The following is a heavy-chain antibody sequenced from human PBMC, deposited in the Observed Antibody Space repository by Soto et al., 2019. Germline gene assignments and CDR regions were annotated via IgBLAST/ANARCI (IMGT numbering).Heavy chain of an antibody. CDR2: ISYDGSNK. Sequence: GGSLRLSCAASGFTFSSYAMHWVRQAPGKGLEWVAVISYDGSNKYYADSVKGRFTISRDNSKNTLYLQMNSLRAEDTAVYYCAREKKPYQGDAFDIWGQGTMVTVSS. J-gene: IGHJ3*02. CDR1: GFTFSSYA. CDR3: AREKKPYQGDAFDI. V-gene: IGHV3-30-3*01.